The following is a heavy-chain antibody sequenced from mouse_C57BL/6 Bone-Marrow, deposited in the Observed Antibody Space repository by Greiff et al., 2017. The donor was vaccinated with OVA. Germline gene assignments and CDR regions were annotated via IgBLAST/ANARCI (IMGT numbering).Heavy chain of an antibody. CDR1: GYTFTSYW. V-gene: IGHV1-74*01. CDR2: IHPSDSDT. D-gene: IGHD2-1*01. J-gene: IGHJ2*01. Sequence: QVQLQQPGAELVKPGASVKVSCKASGYTFTSYWMHWVKQRPGQGLEWIGRIHPSDSDTNYNQKFKGKATLTVDKSSSTAYMQRSSQTSEDTAVYYCAIGGNYVGNYFDYWGQGTTLTVSS. CDR3: AIGGNYVGNYFDY.